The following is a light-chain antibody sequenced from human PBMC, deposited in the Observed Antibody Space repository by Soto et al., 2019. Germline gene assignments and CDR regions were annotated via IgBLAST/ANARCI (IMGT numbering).Light chain of an antibody. CDR3: QQYGVSPRT. J-gene: IGKJ1*01. V-gene: IGKV3-20*01. Sequence: EIMLTQSPVPLSLSPGEGATLSCRASQSVAGSYLAWYQQKPGRTPRLLIYGASTRATGIPDRFSGSGSGTEFTLTINRLEPEDFAVYYCQQYGVSPRTFGQGTKVEIK. CDR1: QSVAGSY. CDR2: GAS.